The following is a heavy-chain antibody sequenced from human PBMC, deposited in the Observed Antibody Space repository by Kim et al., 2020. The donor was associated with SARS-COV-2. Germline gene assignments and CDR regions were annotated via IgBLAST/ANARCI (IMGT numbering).Heavy chain of an antibody. CDR1: GGSISSYY. J-gene: IGHJ4*02. CDR2: IYYSGST. D-gene: IGHD6-13*01. Sequence: SETLSLTCTVSGGSISSYYWSWIRQPPGKGLEWIGYIYYSGSTNYNPSLKSRVTISVDTSKNQFSLKLSSVTAADTAVYYCARGDWQLDGIYYFDYWGQGTLVTVSS. V-gene: IGHV4-59*01. CDR3: ARGDWQLDGIYYFDY.